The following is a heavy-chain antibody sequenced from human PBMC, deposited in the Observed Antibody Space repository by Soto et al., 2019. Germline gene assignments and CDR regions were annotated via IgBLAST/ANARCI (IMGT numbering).Heavy chain of an antibody. CDR3: ASAFDYGDYIHFFPFFFDY. D-gene: IGHD4-17*01. J-gene: IGHJ4*02. CDR1: GFTVSSNC. V-gene: IGHV3-66*01. CDR2: IYSGGST. Sequence: PGGSLRLSCAASGFTVSSNCMSWVRQAPGKGLEWVSVIYSGGSTYYADSVKGRFTISRDNSKNTLYLQMNSLRAEDTAVYYCASAFDYGDYIHFFPFFFDYWGQGTLVTVSS.